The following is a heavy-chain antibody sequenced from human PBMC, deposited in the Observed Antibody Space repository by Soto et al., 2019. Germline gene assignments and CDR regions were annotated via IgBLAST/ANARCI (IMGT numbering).Heavy chain of an antibody. CDR3: AREAITIYDKYYYYMDV. CDR2: MNPNSGNT. CDR1: GYTFTSYD. V-gene: IGHV1-8*01. Sequence: GASVKVSCXASGYTFTSYDSNWVQQATGQGLEWMGWMNPNSGNTGYAQKFQGRVTMTRNTSISTAYMELSSLRSEDAAVYYCAREAITIYDKYYYYMDVWGKGTTVTVSS. D-gene: IGHD3-3*01. J-gene: IGHJ6*03.